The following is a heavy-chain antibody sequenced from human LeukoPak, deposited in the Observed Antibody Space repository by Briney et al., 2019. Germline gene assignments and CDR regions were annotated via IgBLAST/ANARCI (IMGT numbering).Heavy chain of an antibody. V-gene: IGHV5-10-1*01. CDR1: GYSLTSYW. CDR3: ARHAHIAAVAAYGMDV. J-gene: IGHJ6*02. Sequence: HGESLKISCKGSGYSLTSYWISWVRQMPGKGLERMGRIDPSDSYTNYSPSFQGHVTISADKSISTAYLQWSRLNASDTAMYYCARHAHIAAVAAYGMDVWGQGTTVTVSS. D-gene: IGHD6-13*01. CDR2: IDPSDSYT.